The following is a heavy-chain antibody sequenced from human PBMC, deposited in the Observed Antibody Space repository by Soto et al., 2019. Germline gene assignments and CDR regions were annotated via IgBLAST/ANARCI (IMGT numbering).Heavy chain of an antibody. CDR3: VTIDLSVYYCPPSYDY. D-gene: IGHD3-22*01. CDR1: GGSFSGYY. V-gene: IGHV4-34*01. Sequence: SETLSLTCAVYGGSFSGYYWSWIRQPPGKGLEWIGEINHSGSTNYNPSLKSRVTISVDTSKNQFSLKLSSVTAADTAVYYCVTIDLSVYYCPPSYDYWGQGTLVTVSS. CDR2: INHSGST. J-gene: IGHJ4*02.